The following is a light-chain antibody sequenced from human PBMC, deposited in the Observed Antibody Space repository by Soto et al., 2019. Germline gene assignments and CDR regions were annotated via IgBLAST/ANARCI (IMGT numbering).Light chain of an antibody. CDR2: AAS. Sequence: DIQMTQSPTSLSASVGDRVTITCRASQGIRNYVAWYQQIPGKAPKLLIYAASTLQSGVPSRFSGSGSGTDFTLTINGLQPEVVATYSCQKYSSVPVFGPGTKVEIK. J-gene: IGKJ3*01. V-gene: IGKV1-27*01. CDR1: QGIRNY. CDR3: QKYSSVPV.